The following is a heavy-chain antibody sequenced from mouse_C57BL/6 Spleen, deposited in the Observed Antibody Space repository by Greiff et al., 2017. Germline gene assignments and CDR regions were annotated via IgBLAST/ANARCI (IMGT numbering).Heavy chain of an antibody. J-gene: IGHJ4*01. Sequence: VQLQQSGAELVRPGASVKLSCTASGFNIKDDYMHWVKQRPEQGLEWIGWIDPENGDTEYASKFQGKATITADTSSNTAYLQRSSLTSEDTAVYYCTTGTTGVALDAMDYWGQGTSVTVSS. D-gene: IGHD1-1*01. V-gene: IGHV14-4*01. CDR1: GFNIKDDY. CDR2: IDPENGDT. CDR3: TTGTTGVALDAMDY.